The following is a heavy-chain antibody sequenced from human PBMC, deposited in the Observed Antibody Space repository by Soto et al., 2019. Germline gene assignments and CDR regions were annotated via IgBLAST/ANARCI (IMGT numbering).Heavy chain of an antibody. Sequence: ASVKVSCKASGYSFTTYYMQWVRQAPGQGLEWMGILNPNGGLTNYAQKFQGRVTMTRDTSTSTVYMELSSLRSEDTAVYYCARGSSNYLGYYGMDVWGQGTTVTVSS. CDR1: GYSFTTYY. CDR2: LNPNGGLT. D-gene: IGHD4-4*01. V-gene: IGHV1-46*01. J-gene: IGHJ6*02. CDR3: ARGSSNYLGYYGMDV.